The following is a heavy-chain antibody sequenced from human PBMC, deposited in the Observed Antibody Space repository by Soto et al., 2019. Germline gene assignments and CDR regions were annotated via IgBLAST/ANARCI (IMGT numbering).Heavy chain of an antibody. J-gene: IGHJ6*02. CDR3: ARDHNFGFILYAMDV. D-gene: IGHD2-15*01. CDR1: GYTFTSYS. V-gene: IGHV1-46*01. Sequence: GASVKVSCKASGYTFTSYSMHWVRQAPGQGLEWMGIINPNSGRTSYAQNFQGRVTMTSDTSTSIVYMEMSSLKSEDTAVYYCARDHNFGFILYAMDVWGQGTTVTVSS. CDR2: INPNSGRT.